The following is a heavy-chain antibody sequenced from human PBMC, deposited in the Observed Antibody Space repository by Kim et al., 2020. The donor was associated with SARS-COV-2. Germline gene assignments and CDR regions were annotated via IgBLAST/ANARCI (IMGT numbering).Heavy chain of an antibody. J-gene: IGHJ3*02. D-gene: IGHD6-13*01. V-gene: IGHV5-51*01. Sequence: GESLKISCKGSGYSFTSYWIGWVRQMPGKGLEWMGIIYPGDSDTRYSPSFQGQVTISADKSISTDYLQWSSLKASDTAMYYCARGSGSSSWYSDFDIWGQGTIVAVSS. CDR1: GYSFTSYW. CDR2: IYPGDSDT. CDR3: ARGSGSSSWYSDFDI.